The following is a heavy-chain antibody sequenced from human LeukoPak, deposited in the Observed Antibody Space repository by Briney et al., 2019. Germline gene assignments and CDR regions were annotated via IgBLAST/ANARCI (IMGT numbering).Heavy chain of an antibody. J-gene: IGHJ4*02. CDR1: GDTF. CDR3: ARWGPSPSDY. D-gene: IGHD1-26*01. V-gene: IGHV1-18*01. CDR2: ISAYNGNT. Sequence: ASVKVSCKTSGDTFIHWVRQAPGHGLEYMGWISAYNGNTDYAQKFQGRVTMTTDTSTSTAYMEVRGLRFDDTAVYYCARWGPSPSDYWGQGTLVTVSS.